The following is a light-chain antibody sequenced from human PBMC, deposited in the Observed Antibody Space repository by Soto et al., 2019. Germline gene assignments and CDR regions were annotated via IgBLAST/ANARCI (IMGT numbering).Light chain of an antibody. J-gene: IGLJ1*01. CDR2: DDT. CDR3: QVWDSSSDHFV. CDR1: TIGDIS. Sequence: SYELIQPPSVSVAPGQTARITCGGDTIGDISVHWYQQKPGQAPVLVVHDDTDRPSGIPERFSGSKYGNTATLTISWVEAGDEADYYCQVWDSSSDHFVFGTGTKVTVL. V-gene: IGLV3-21*02.